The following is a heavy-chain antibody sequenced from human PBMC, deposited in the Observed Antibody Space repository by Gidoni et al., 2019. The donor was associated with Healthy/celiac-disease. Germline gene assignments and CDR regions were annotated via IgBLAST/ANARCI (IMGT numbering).Heavy chain of an antibody. CDR2: IIPIFGTA. CDR1: GGTFSSYA. Sequence: QVQLVQSGAEVKKPGSSVKVSCKASGGTFSSYAISWVRQAPGQGLEWMGGIIPIFGTANYAQKFQGRVTITADESTSTAYMELSSLRSEDTAVYYCARDSSVYCSGGSCYWGYFDYWGQGTLVTVSS. V-gene: IGHV1-69*01. D-gene: IGHD2-15*01. CDR3: ARDSSVYCSGGSCYWGYFDY. J-gene: IGHJ4*02.